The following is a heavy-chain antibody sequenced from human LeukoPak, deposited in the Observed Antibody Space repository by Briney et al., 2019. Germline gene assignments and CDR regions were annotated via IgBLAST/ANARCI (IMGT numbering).Heavy chain of an antibody. D-gene: IGHD6-6*01. V-gene: IGHV3-23*01. Sequence: PGGSLRLSCAASGFTFSSYAMSWVRQAPGKGLEWVSAISGSGGSTYYADSVKGRFTISGDNAKNSLYLQMNSLRAEDTAVYYCARDGSYSSSNYYFYGMDVWGQGTTVTVSS. J-gene: IGHJ6*02. CDR3: ARDGSYSSSNYYFYGMDV. CDR2: ISGSGGST. CDR1: GFTFSSYA.